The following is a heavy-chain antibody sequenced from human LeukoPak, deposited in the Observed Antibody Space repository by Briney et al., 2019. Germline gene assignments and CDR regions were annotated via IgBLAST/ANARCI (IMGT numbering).Heavy chain of an antibody. D-gene: IGHD2-2*01. CDR1: GGSINSGTYY. J-gene: IGHJ5*01. CDR3: AGLGYCGTASCPNDS. Sequence: PPQTLSLTCTVSGGSINSGTYYWSWIRQPAGKRLEWIGRIYTSGSTNYNPSLKSRVAISLDTSKNQFSLKLNSVTAADTAVYYCAGLGYCGTASCPNDSWGQGTLVTVSS. CDR2: IYTSGST. V-gene: IGHV4-61*02.